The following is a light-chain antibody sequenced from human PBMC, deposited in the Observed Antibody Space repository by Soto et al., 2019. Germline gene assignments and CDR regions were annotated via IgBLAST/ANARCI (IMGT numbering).Light chain of an antibody. CDR1: KSISVW. V-gene: IGKV1-5*01. Sequence: ASVGDRVTITCRASKSISVWLAWFQQKPGXAXKXXXYDASSLQSGVPSRFIGSGYGTEFTLTISSLQPDDCATYFCHQYDNYTWTFGQGTKVDIK. J-gene: IGKJ1*01. CDR2: DAS. CDR3: HQYDNYTWT.